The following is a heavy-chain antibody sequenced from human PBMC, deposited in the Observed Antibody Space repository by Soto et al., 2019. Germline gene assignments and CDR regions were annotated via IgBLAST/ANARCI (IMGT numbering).Heavy chain of an antibody. J-gene: IGHJ5*02. CDR1: GFTFSAYD. D-gene: IGHD2-8*02. V-gene: IGHV3-13*01. CDR2: IGTQHDT. CDR3: ARQASYWHGGGGWIDP. Sequence: EVQLVESGGGLVQPGGSLRLSCAASGFTFSAYDMHWVRQATGKGLEWVSAIGTQHDTYYPDSVKGRFTISRENANNSLYLQMNSLRAGVTAVYYCARQASYWHGGGGWIDPWGQGTLVTVSS.